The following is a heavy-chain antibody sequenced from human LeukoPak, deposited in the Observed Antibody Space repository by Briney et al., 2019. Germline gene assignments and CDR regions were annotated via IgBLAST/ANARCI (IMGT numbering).Heavy chain of an antibody. CDR3: AKETSTGSFPH. CDR2: ISWNSGSI. D-gene: IGHD4-17*01. CDR1: GFTFDDYA. J-gene: IGHJ4*02. V-gene: IGHV3-9*01. Sequence: PGGSRRLSCAASGFTFDDYAMHWVRQAPGKGLEWVSGISWNSGSIGYADSVKGRFTISRDNAKNSLYLQMNSLRAEDTALYYCAKETSTGSFPHWGQGTLVTVSS.